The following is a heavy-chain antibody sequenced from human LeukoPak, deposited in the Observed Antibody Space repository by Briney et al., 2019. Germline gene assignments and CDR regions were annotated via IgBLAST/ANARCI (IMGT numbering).Heavy chain of an antibody. CDR2: IYYSGSI. D-gene: IGHD6-19*01. CDR3: ARIYSSGWLDYYWYFDL. CDR1: GGSISSGSYY. V-gene: IGHV4-39*07. J-gene: IGHJ2*01. Sequence: SETLSLTCTVSGGSISSGSYYRGWIRQPPGKGLEWIGSIYYSGSIYYNPSLKSRVTISVDTSKNQFSLKLSSVTAADTAVYYCARIYSSGWLDYYWYFDLWGRGTLVTVSS.